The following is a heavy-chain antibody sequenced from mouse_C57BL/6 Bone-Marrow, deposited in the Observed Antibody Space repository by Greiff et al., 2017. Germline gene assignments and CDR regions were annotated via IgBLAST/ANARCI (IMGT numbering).Heavy chain of an antibody. CDR2: INPYNGDT. CDR3: ASDGYYFYWYFDV. D-gene: IGHD2-3*01. Sequence: EVQLQQSGPELVKPGASVKISCKASGYSFTGYFMNWVMQSHGKSLEWIGRINPYNGDTFYNQKFKGKATLTVDKSSSTAHMELRSLTSEDSAVYYCASDGYYFYWYFDVWGTGTTVTVSS. J-gene: IGHJ1*03. V-gene: IGHV1-20*01. CDR1: GYSFTGYF.